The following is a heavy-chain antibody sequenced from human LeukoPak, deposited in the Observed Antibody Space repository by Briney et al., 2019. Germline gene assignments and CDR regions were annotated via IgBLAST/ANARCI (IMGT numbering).Heavy chain of an antibody. D-gene: IGHD3-3*01. CDR1: GLIFGGYW. Sequence: GGSLRLSCAASGLIFGGYWMSWVRQAPGRGLERVANINPDGSIKYYVDSIKGRFTISRDNAKNSLYLQMNSLRAEDTAVYYCASGFLQWLYWGQGTLVAVSS. V-gene: IGHV3-7*01. CDR2: INPDGSIK. CDR3: ASGFLQWLY. J-gene: IGHJ4*02.